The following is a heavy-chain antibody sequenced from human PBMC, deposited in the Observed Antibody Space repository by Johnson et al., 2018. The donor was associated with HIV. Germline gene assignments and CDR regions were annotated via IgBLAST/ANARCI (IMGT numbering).Heavy chain of an antibody. CDR1: GFTFDDYA. Sequence: VQLVESGGGLVQPGRSLRLSCGASGFTFDDYAMHWVRQAPGKGLEWVSGISWNSGSIGYADSVKGRFTISRDNDKNSLYLQMNSLRAEDTALYYCAKGFDSGSYWEGDAFDIWGQGTMVTVSS. D-gene: IGHD1-26*01. V-gene: IGHV3-9*01. J-gene: IGHJ3*02. CDR2: ISWNSGSI. CDR3: AKGFDSGSYWEGDAFDI.